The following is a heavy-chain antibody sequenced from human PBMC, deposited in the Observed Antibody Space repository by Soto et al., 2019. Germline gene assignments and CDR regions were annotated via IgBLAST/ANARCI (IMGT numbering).Heavy chain of an antibody. Sequence: QVQLQQSGPGLVKPSETLSLTCAVSGGSFGTYSWNWIRQAPGKGLEWIGKIYYSGTTGYNPSLKSRVTLSIGTSQNKLSLSLSSVTAADTAVYYCARDGFYTDGRGPRNEGFDYWGQGTLVTVSA. D-gene: IGHD3-3*01. V-gene: IGHV4-59*01. CDR2: IYYSGTT. CDR3: ARDGFYTDGRGPRNEGFDY. CDR1: GGSFGTYS. J-gene: IGHJ4*02.